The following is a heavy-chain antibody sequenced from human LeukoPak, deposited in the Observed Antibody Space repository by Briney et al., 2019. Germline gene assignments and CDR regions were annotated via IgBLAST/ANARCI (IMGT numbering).Heavy chain of an antibody. CDR1: AYTFTAYS. Sequence: ASVSLSCKASAYTFTAYSIHWMRQAPGQGLEWMGYINPYTGGTDYAQKFQGRVTMASDTSITTAYMDLSRLRSDDTAVYFCARAATTGVFYFDFWGESPVDPVSS. D-gene: IGHD1-1*01. J-gene: IGHJ4*02. CDR3: ARAATTGVFYFDF. V-gene: IGHV1-2*02. CDR2: INPYTGGT.